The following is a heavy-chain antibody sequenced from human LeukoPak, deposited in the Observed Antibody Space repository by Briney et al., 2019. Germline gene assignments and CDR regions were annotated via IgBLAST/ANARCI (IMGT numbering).Heavy chain of an antibody. Sequence: SETLSVTRTGSGGFISSSSYYWGWIRRPPGKGLEWIGSICYSGSTSYNPSPKSRVTISVNTSKNQFSLKLSSVTAADTAVYYCARDRLMGAFDIWGQGTMVTVSS. V-gene: IGHV4-39*07. CDR1: GGFISSSSYY. CDR3: ARDRLMGAFDI. CDR2: ICYSGST. D-gene: IGHD2-8*01. J-gene: IGHJ3*02.